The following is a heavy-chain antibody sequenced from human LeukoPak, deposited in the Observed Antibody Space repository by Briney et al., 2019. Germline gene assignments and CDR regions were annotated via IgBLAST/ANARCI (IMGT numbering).Heavy chain of an antibody. CDR2: INHSGST. CDR3: ARGPARDYGSGSPSGLPYYYYGMDV. J-gene: IGHJ6*02. V-gene: IGHV4-34*01. D-gene: IGHD3-10*01. CDR1: GGSFSGYY. Sequence: SETLSLTCAVYGGSFSGYYWSWTRQPPGKGLEWIGEINHSGSTNYNPSLKSRVTISVDTSKNQFSLKLSSVAAADTAVYYCARGPARDYGSGSPSGLPYYYYGMDVWGQGTTVTVSS.